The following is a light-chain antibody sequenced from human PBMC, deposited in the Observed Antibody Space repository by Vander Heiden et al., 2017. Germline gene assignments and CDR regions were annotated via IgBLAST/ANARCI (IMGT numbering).Light chain of an antibody. V-gene: IGKV1-39*01. J-gene: IGKJ4*01. CDR2: AAS. CDR3: QQSSSTAPT. CDR1: QSISSY. Sequence: DIQMTQSPSSLSASVGDRVTITCRASQSISSYLNWYQQKPGKAPKLLIYAASSLQSGVPSRLSRSASGTDFTLTISSLQPEHFATYYCQQSSSTAPTFAGGAKLEIK.